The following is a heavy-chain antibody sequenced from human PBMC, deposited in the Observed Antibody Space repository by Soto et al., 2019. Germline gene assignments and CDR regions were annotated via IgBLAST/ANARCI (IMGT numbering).Heavy chain of an antibody. V-gene: IGHV3-30-3*01. D-gene: IGHD3-3*01. CDR1: GFTFSNYA. CDR3: ARGRAFLEGRTKYHGLDI. CDR2: LSYDGTSE. J-gene: IGHJ6*02. Sequence: QVLLVESGGGVVQPGRSLRLSCAASGFTFSNYAVHWVRQAPGKGLEWVAALSYDGTSEYYADSVKGRLIISGDNSKNTLFLQMNSLRAEDTAVYPCARGRAFLEGRTKYHGLDIWGQGTTVTVSS.